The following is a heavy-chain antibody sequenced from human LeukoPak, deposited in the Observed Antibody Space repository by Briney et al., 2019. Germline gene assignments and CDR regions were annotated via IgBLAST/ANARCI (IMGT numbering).Heavy chain of an antibody. D-gene: IGHD3-9*01. Sequence: QPGRSLRLSCVGSGFTFDDYAMHWVRKAPGRGLEWVSGISWNSGRRGYADSVKGRFTISRDNAKTSLYLQMNSLRAEDMALYYCAKGPDYDILTPIDYWGQGTLVTVSS. J-gene: IGHJ4*02. CDR3: AKGPDYDILTPIDY. CDR2: ISWNSGRR. V-gene: IGHV3-9*03. CDR1: GFTFDDYA.